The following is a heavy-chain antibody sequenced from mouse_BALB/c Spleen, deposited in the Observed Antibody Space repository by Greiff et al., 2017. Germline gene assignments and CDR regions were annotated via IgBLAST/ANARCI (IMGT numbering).Heavy chain of an antibody. CDR3: ARSDDRSYDYAMDY. CDR2: IYPGDGDT. J-gene: IGHJ4*01. Sequence: VQVVESGAELARPGASGKLSCKASGYTFTSFWMQWVKQRPGQGLEWIGTIYPGDGDTRYTQKFKGRATLTADNSFSTAYMQLSSLASEDSAVYYYARSDDRSYDYAMDYWGQGTSVTVSS. V-gene: IGHV1-87*01. D-gene: IGHD1-1*01. CDR1: GYTFTSFW.